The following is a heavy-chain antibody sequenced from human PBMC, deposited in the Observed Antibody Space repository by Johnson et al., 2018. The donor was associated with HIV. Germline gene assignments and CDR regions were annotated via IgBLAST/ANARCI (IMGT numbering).Heavy chain of an antibody. J-gene: IGHJ3*02. CDR2: VSWNSGSM. CDR3: ARGGYYDILTGYYALAAFDI. V-gene: IGHV3-9*01. CDR1: GFTFDDYA. D-gene: IGHD3-9*01. Sequence: VQLVESGGGLIQPGGSLRLSCAASGFTFDDYAMHWVRQAPGKGLEWVSGVSWNSGSMGYADSVKGRCTISRDNAKNSLYLKMNILKTEDTAVYYCARGGYYDILTGYYALAAFDIWGQGTMFTVSS.